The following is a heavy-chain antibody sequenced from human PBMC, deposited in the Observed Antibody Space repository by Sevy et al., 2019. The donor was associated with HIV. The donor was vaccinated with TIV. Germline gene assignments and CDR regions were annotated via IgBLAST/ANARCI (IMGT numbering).Heavy chain of an antibody. J-gene: IGHJ6*02. D-gene: IGHD6-13*01. V-gene: IGHV1-2*06. CDR2: INPNSGGT. CDR3: ARVPLRIAAAGTNYYGMDV. CDR1: GYTFTGYY. Sequence: ASVKVSCKASGYTFTGYYMHWVRQAPGQGLEWMGRINPNSGGTNYAQKFQGRVTMTRDTSISTAYMGLSRLRSDDTAVYYCARVPLRIAAAGTNYYGMDVWGQGTTVTVSS.